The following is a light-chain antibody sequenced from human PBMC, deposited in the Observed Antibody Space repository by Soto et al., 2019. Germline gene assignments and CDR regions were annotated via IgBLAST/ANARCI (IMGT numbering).Light chain of an antibody. Sequence: EVLLTPSPVTLSLSPGDTATLSCRASQSFRGLLAWYQQKPGQAPRLLIYDAYNRATGIPPRFSGSGSGTDFTLTISSLQPEDFATYYCQQSYSTPPTFGQGTRLEIK. CDR2: DAY. J-gene: IGKJ5*01. CDR3: QQSYSTPPT. V-gene: IGKV3-11*01. CDR1: QSFRGL.